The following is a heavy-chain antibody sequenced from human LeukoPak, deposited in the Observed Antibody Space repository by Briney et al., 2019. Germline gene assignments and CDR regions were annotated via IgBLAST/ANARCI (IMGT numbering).Heavy chain of an antibody. CDR1: GGSISSYY. V-gene: IGHV4-59*12. J-gene: IGHJ4*02. CDR3: ARGPPPDFDY. CDR2: IYYSGST. Sequence: SETLSLTCTVSGGSISSYYWSWIRQPPGKGLEWIGYIYYSGSTNYNPSLKSRVTLSVDTSKNQFSLKLSSVTAADTAVYYCARGPPPDFDYWGRGTLVTVSS.